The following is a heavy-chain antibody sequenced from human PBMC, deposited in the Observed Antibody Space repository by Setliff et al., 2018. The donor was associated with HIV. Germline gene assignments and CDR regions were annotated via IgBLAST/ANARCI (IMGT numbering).Heavy chain of an antibody. D-gene: IGHD6-19*01. CDR1: GGTFSSYA. J-gene: IGHJ6*03. Sequence: ASVKVSCKASGGTFSSYAISWVRQAPGQGLVWMGGIIPILGIANYAQKFQGRVTITADKSRSTAYMELSSLRSEDTAVYYCARGRSSGWYAGRSYYYYMDVWGKGTTVTVSS. CDR2: IIPILGIA. V-gene: IGHV1-69*10. CDR3: ARGRSSGWYAGRSYYYYMDV.